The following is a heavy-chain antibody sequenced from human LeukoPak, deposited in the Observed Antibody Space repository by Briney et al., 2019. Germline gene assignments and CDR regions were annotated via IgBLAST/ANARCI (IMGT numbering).Heavy chain of an antibody. CDR3: ARKRYSSGWYHYFDY. D-gene: IGHD6-19*01. V-gene: IGHV4-39*07. Sequence: SETLSLTCTVSGGSISSSSYYWGWIRQPPGKGLEWIGSIHYSGSTYYNPSLKSRVTISVDTSKNQFSLKLSSVTAADTAVYYCARKRYSSGWYHYFDYWGQGTLVTVSS. CDR1: GGSISSSSYY. CDR2: IHYSGST. J-gene: IGHJ4*02.